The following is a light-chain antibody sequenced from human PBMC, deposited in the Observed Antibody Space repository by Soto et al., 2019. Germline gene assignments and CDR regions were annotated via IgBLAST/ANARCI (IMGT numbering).Light chain of an antibody. CDR3: QQYGSSPRT. CDR2: GAS. V-gene: IGKV3-20*01. CDR1: QSVSSSY. J-gene: IGKJ1*01. Sequence: DIVLTQSPGTLSSSPGERATLSCRASQSVSSSYLAWYQQKPGQAPRLLIYGASSRATGITDRFSGSGSGTDFTLTISRLEPEDFAVYYCQQYGSSPRTFGQGTKVEIK.